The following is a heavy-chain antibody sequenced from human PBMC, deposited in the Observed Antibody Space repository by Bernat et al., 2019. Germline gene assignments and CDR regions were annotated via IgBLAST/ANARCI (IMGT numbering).Heavy chain of an antibody. J-gene: IGHJ4*02. CDR2: ISATGGST. V-gene: IGHV3-23*01. CDR1: GFTFSSYA. CDR3: TKGLPGIGAAGIFDN. D-gene: IGHD6-13*01. Sequence: EVQLLESGGGLVQPGGSLRLSCAASGFTFSSYAMSWVRQAPGKGLEWVSAISATGGSTYYADSVKGRFTISRDNSMNTVYLQMNGLRAEDTAFYYCTKGLPGIGAAGIFDNWGQRMLVTVSS.